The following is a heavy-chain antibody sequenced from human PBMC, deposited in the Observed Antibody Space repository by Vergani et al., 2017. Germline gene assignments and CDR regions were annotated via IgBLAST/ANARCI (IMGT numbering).Heavy chain of an antibody. CDR1: GGSIRSTFYY. V-gene: IGHV4-39*01. CDR3: ARHKEQLVPGNYYYYYYMDV. J-gene: IGHJ6*03. CDR2: IYYSGST. D-gene: IGHD6-13*01. Sequence: QLQLQESDPGLVKPSETLSLTCTVSGGSIRSTFYYLGWLRPPPGKGLEWIGTIYYSGSTYYNPSLKSRVTISVDTTKNQFSLKLDSVTAADTAVYYCARHKEQLVPGNYYYYYYMDVWGKGTKVTVSS.